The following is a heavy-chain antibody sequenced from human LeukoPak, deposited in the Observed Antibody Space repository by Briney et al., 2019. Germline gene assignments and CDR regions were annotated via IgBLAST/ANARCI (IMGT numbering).Heavy chain of an antibody. CDR1: GFTFSSYA. CDR3: AGDLGDYDSSGWPRGGFYYGMDG. CDR2: ISYDGSNK. V-gene: IGHV3-30-3*01. D-gene: IGHD6-19*01. Sequence: GRSLRLSCAASGFTFSSYAMRWVRQAPGKGLEWVAVISYDGSNKYYADSVKGRFTISRDNSKNTLYLQMNSLRAEDTAVYYCAGDLGDYDSSGWPRGGFYYGMDGWGQGTTVTVSS. J-gene: IGHJ6*02.